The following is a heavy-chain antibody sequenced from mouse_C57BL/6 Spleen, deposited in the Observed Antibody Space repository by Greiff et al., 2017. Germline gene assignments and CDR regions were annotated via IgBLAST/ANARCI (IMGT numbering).Heavy chain of an antibody. CDR2: ISSGGSTI. V-gene: IGHV5-17*01. J-gene: IGHJ3*01. CDR3: AREDWEGDWFAY. CDR1: GFTFSDYG. Sequence: EVHLVESVGGLVKPGGSLKLSCAASGFTFSDYGMHWVRQAPEKGLEWVAYISSGGSTIYYADTVKGRFTISRDNAKNTLFLQMTSLRSEDTAMYYCAREDWEGDWFAYWGQGTLVTVSA. D-gene: IGHD4-1*01.